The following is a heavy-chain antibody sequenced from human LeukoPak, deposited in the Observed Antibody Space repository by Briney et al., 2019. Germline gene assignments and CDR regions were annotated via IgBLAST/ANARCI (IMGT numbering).Heavy chain of an antibody. CDR2: IYYSGST. Sequence: SETLSLTCTVSGGSISSYYWSWIRQPPGKGLEWIGYIYYSGSTNYNPSLKSRVTFSIGASRNHFSLKMTSVTAADTAVYYCARGAALAIHRYFDFWGQGILVTVSS. D-gene: IGHD2-2*02. CDR3: ARGAALAIHRYFDF. V-gene: IGHV4-59*12. CDR1: GGSISSYY. J-gene: IGHJ4*02.